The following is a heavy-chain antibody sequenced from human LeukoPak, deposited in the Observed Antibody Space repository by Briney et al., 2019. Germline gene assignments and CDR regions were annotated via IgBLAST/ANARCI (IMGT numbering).Heavy chain of an antibody. Sequence: GGSLRLSCAASGFTFSGYSMNWVRQAPGKGLECVSSISSSSSYIYYADSVKGRFTISRDNAKNSLYLQMNSLRAEDTAVYYCARGIVGATSPGYWGQGTLVTVSS. J-gene: IGHJ4*02. CDR1: GFTFSGYS. V-gene: IGHV3-21*01. CDR3: ARGIVGATSPGY. D-gene: IGHD1-26*01. CDR2: ISSSSSYI.